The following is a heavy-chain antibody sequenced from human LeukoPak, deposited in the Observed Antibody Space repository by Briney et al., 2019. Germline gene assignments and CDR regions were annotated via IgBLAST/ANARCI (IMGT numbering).Heavy chain of an antibody. CDR3: GSGSYYFDY. D-gene: IGHD3-10*01. CDR2: IYYSGST. J-gene: IGHJ4*02. V-gene: IGHV4-59*08. CDR1: GGSISSYY. Sequence: SETLSLTCTVSGGSISSYYWSWIRQPPGKGLEWIGYIYYSGSTKYNPSLKSRVTISVDTSKNQFSLKLSSVTAADTAVYYCGSGSYYFDYWGQGTLVTVSS.